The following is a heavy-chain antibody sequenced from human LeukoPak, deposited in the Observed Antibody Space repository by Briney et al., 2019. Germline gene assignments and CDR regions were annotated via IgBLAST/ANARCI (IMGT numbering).Heavy chain of an antibody. Sequence: ASETLSLTCTVSGGSISSYYWSWIRQPAGKGLEWIGRIYTSGSTNYNPSLKSRVTMSVDTSKNQFSLKLSSVTAADTAVYYCARGRAAAGTANWFDPWGQGTLVTVSS. V-gene: IGHV4-4*07. J-gene: IGHJ5*02. CDR2: IYTSGST. CDR3: ARGRAAAGTANWFDP. D-gene: IGHD6-13*01. CDR1: GGSISSYY.